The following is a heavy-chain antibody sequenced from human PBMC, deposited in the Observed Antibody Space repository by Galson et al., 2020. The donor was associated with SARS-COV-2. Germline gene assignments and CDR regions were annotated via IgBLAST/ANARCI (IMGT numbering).Heavy chain of an antibody. CDR2: MNPNSGNT. D-gene: IGHD3-3*01. Sequence: ASVKVSCKASGYTFTSYDINWVRQATGQGLEWMGWMNPNSGNTGYAQKFQGRVTMTRNTSISTAYMELSSLRSEDTAVYYCARPYYDFWSGYLCYFDYWGQGTLVTASS. CDR1: GYTFTSYD. J-gene: IGHJ4*02. CDR3: ARPYYDFWSGYLCYFDY. V-gene: IGHV1-8*01.